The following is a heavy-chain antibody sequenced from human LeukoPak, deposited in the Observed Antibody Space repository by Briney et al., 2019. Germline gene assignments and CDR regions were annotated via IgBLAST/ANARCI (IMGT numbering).Heavy chain of an antibody. CDR1: GFTFSTYD. J-gene: IGHJ3*01. CDR2: ISTSGGTI. CDR3: PRAFDV. Sequence: GGSLRLSCAASGFTFSTYDMNWVRQAPGKGLEWVSFISTSGGTIYYAESVKGRFTISRDNAKNSLYLHMNSLRDDDTAVYYCPRAFDVWGEGTIVSSSS. V-gene: IGHV3-48*02.